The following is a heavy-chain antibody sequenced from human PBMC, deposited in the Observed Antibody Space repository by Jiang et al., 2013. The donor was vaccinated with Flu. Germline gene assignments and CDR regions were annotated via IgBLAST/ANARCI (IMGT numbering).Heavy chain of an antibody. CDR3: ARVRGYVAVAGTKYCYGMDV. Sequence: QLLESGGGLVQPGGSLRLSCAASGFTFSSYWMSWVRQAPGKGLEWVANIKQDGSEKYYVDSVKGRFSISRDNAKNSLYLQMNSLRAEDTAVYYCARVRGYVAVAGTKYCYGMDVWGQGTTVTVSS. D-gene: IGHD6-19*01. CDR1: GFTFSSYW. V-gene: IGHV3-7*03. J-gene: IGHJ6*02. CDR2: IKQDGSEK.